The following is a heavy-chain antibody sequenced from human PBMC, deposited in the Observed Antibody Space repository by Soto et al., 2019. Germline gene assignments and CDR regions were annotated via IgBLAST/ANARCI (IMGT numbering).Heavy chain of an antibody. CDR2: LSTSNGHT. J-gene: IGHJ4*02. Sequence: QVQLVQSGAEVKRPGASVKVSCKASGYFFTTYDLTWVRQAPGQRLEWMGWLSTSNGHTNYAQNLQGRVTLTTDTSTSTAEMELRSLRSDDTAVYDCARDNLSPNGRSFDYWGQGTLVPVSS. CDR3: ARDNLSPNGRSFDY. CDR1: GYFFTTYD. V-gene: IGHV1-18*01. D-gene: IGHD2-8*01.